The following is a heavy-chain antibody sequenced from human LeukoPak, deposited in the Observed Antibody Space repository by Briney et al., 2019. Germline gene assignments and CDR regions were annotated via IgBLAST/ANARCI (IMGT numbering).Heavy chain of an antibody. CDR3: ARDNSGLEY. CDR1: GYTFINYH. J-gene: IGHJ4*02. V-gene: IGHV1-18*01. CDR2: ISGNTGNT. Sequence: SVKVSCKASGYTFINYHISGVRQAPGQGREWMGWISGNTGNTNYAQRLQGRVTMTTDTSTSTAYMELRSLRSDDTAVYYCARDNSGLEYWGQGTLVTVSS.